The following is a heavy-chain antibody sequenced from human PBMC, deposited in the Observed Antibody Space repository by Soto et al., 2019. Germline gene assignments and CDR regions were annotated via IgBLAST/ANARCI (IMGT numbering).Heavy chain of an antibody. J-gene: IGHJ4*02. V-gene: IGHV4-59*01. CDR2: IYSSGSA. CDR1: GGSISSYY. D-gene: IGHD4-17*01. Sequence: SETLSLTCTVSGGSISSYYWSWIRQPPGKGLECIGYIYSSGSANYNPSLKSRVTISVDTSKNQFSLKLSSVTAADTAVYYCARLSTTGVYYFDYWGQGTLVTVSS. CDR3: ARLSTTGVYYFDY.